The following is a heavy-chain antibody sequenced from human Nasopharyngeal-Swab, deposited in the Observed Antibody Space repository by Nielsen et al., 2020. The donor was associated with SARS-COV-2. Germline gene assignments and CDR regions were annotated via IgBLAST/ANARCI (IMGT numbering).Heavy chain of an antibody. V-gene: IGHV3-9*01. J-gene: IGHJ6*02. Sequence: GGSLRLSCAASGFSFDYYVMHWVRQAPGKGLEWVSSISWNSGRLDYADSVKGRSTISRDNAKNSLYLQMNSLRAEDTALYYCAKSAFGGYDPGYCMDVWGQGTTVTVSS. D-gene: IGHD5-12*01. CDR3: AKSAFGGYDPGYCMDV. CDR2: ISWNSGRL. CDR1: GFSFDYYV.